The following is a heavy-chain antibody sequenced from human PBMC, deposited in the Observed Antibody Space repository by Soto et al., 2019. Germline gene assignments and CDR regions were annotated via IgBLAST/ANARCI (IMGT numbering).Heavy chain of an antibody. Sequence: GGSLRLSCAASGFTFSSYWMHWVRQAPGKGLVWVSRINSDGSSTNYADSVKGRFTISRDNAKKTLYLQLTSLTAEDTAVYYCARGDTVLLSDVVDYWGQGILVTVSS. J-gene: IGHJ4*02. CDR3: ARGDTVLLSDVVDY. D-gene: IGHD3-10*01. CDR1: GFTFSSYW. V-gene: IGHV3-74*01. CDR2: INSDGSST.